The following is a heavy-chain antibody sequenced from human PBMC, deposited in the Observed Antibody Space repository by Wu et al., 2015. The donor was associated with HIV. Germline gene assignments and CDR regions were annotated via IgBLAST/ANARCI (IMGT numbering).Heavy chain of an antibody. CDR3: ARGFGYYDRTRENAFDI. J-gene: IGHJ3*02. CDR2: MNPNSGNT. V-gene: IGHV1-8*01. CDR1: GYTFTSYD. Sequence: QVQLVQSGAEVKKPGASVKVSCKASGYTFTSYDINWVRQATGQGLEWMGWMNPNSGNTGYAQKFQGSVTMTRNTSISTAYMELSSLRSEDTAVYYCARGFGYYDRTRENAFDIWGQGTMVTVSS. D-gene: IGHD3-22*01.